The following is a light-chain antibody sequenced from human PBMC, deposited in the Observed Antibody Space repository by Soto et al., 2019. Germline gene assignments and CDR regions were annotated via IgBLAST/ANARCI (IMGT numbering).Light chain of an antibody. CDR1: SSDVGRYNL. J-gene: IGLJ2*01. CDR3: CSYAGSSTYVV. CDR2: EVS. V-gene: IGLV2-23*02. Sequence: QSALTQPASVSGSPGQSITISCTGTSSDVGRYNLVSWYQQNPGKAPKFMIYEVSKRPSGVSNRFSGSKSGNTASLPISGLQAEDEADYYCCSYAGSSTYVVFGGGTKLTVL.